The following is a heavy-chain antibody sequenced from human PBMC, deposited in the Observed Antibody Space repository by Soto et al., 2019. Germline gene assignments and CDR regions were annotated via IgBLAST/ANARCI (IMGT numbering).Heavy chain of an antibody. J-gene: IGHJ6*02. CDR2: MNPNSGNT. CDR1: GYTFTSYD. Sequence: ASVKVSCKASGYTFTSYDINWVRQATGQGLEWMGWMNPNSGNTGYAQKFQGRVTMTRNTSISTAYMELSSLRSEDTAVYYCARDGGQTRYDFWSGYSGYYGMDVWGQGTTVTVSS. D-gene: IGHD3-3*01. CDR3: ARDGGQTRYDFWSGYSGYYGMDV. V-gene: IGHV1-8*01.